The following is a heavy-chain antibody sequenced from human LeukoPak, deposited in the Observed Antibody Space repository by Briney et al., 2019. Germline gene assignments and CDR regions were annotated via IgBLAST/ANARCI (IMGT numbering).Heavy chain of an antibody. CDR1: GFTFSTYA. D-gene: IGHD3-22*01. CDR3: ASDSSGYYYVY. CDR2: ISYDGSNK. V-gene: IGHV3-30*04. Sequence: GGSLRLSCAASGFTFSTYAMHWVRQAPGKGLEWVAVISYDGSNKYYADSVKGRFTISRDNSKNTLYLQMNSLRTEDTAVYYCASDSSGYYYVYWGQGTLVTVSS. J-gene: IGHJ4*02.